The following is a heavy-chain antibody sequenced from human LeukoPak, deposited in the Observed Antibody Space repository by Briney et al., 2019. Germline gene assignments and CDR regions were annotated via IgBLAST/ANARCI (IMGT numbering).Heavy chain of an antibody. CDR1: GGSISSYY. Sequence: SETLSLTCTVSGGSISSYYWSWIRQPPGRGLEWIGYIYYSGSANYNPSLKSRVTISVDTSKNQFSLKLSSVTAADTAVYYCARSGYYDSSGYFDYWGQGTLVTVSS. D-gene: IGHD3-22*01. J-gene: IGHJ4*02. CDR3: ARSGYYDSSGYFDY. CDR2: IYYSGSA. V-gene: IGHV4-59*01.